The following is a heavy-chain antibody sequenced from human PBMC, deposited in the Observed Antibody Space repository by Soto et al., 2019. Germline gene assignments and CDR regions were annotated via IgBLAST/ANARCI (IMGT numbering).Heavy chain of an antibody. CDR1: GFTFSSYA. D-gene: IGHD3-10*02. CDR2: ISYDGSNK. Sequence: QVQLVESGGGVVQPGRSLRLSCAASGFTFSSYAMHWVRQAPGKGLEWVAVISYDGSNKYYADSVKGRFTISRDNYKNTLYLQMNSLRAEDTAVYFCARGCKGDCSATRNWFDPWGQGTLVTVSS. J-gene: IGHJ5*02. CDR3: ARGCKGDCSATRNWFDP. V-gene: IGHV3-30-3*01.